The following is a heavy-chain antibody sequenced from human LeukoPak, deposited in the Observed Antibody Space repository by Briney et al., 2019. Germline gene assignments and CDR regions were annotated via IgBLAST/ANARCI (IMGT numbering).Heavy chain of an antibody. CDR2: ISGGAGTT. V-gene: IGHV3-23*01. J-gene: IGHJ4*02. CDR3: AKSSYDILAGCYYFDY. D-gene: IGHD3-9*01. CDR1: GFTFSTYA. Sequence: SGGSLRLSCAASGFTFSTYATSWVRQAPGKGLEWVSAISGGAGTTYYADSVKGRFTISRDNSKNTLYLQMSSLRAEDTAVYYCAKSSYDILAGCYYFDYWGQGALVTVSS.